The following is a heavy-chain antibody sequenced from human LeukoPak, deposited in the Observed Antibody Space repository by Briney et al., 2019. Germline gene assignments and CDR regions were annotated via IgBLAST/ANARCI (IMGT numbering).Heavy chain of an antibody. CDR1: GFTFSSYA. Sequence: GGSLRLSCAASGFTFSSYAMSWVRQAPGKGLEWVSAISGSGGSTYYADSVKGWFTISRDNSKNTLYLQMNSLRAEDTAVYYCAVKRAAAAGYYFDYWGQGTLVTVSS. V-gene: IGHV3-23*01. J-gene: IGHJ4*02. D-gene: IGHD6-13*01. CDR2: ISGSGGST. CDR3: AVKRAAAAGYYFDY.